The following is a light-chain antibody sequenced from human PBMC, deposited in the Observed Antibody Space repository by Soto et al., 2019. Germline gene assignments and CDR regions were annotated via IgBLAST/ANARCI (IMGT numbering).Light chain of an antibody. CDR3: QSYDTDTVV. CDR2: EDD. Sequence: NFMLTQPHSVSESPGKTVTIPCTRTSGSIASKYVQWFQQRPGSAPTTVIYEDDQRPSGVPDRFSGSVDSSSNSASLTISGLKTEDEADYYCQSYDTDTVVFGGGTKVTVL. CDR1: SGSIASKY. J-gene: IGLJ2*01. V-gene: IGLV6-57*04.